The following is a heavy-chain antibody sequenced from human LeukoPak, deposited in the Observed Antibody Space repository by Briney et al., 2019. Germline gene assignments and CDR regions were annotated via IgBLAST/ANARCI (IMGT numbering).Heavy chain of an antibody. CDR1: GFTFSSYW. J-gene: IGHJ2*01. CDR3: ARDWGLGYFDL. D-gene: IGHD7-27*01. Sequence: GGSLRLSCAASGFTFSSYWMVWVRQAPGKGLVWVSRINTGGSSTNYADSVKGRFTISRDNAKNTLYLQMNSLRAEDTAVYYCARDWGLGYFDLWGRGTLVTVSS. V-gene: IGHV3-74*01. CDR2: INTGGSST.